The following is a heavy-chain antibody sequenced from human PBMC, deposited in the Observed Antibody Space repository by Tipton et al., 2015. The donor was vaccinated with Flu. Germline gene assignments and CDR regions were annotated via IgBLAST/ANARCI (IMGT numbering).Heavy chain of an antibody. J-gene: IGHJ5*02. D-gene: IGHD3-10*01. CDR2: AYYTGNA. CDR1: GDSIRSENYF. Sequence: LRLSCTVSGDSIRSENYFWSWIRQPAGKELEWIGRAYYTGNANYNPSLKSRVTISIDTSKNQFSLNMNSVTAADTAVYYCARQLHDSGSYSGWFDPWGQGTLVTVSS. V-gene: IGHV4-61*02. CDR3: ARQLHDSGSYSGWFDP.